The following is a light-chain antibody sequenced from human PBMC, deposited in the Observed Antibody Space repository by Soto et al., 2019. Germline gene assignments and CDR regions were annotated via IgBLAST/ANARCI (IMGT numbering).Light chain of an antibody. V-gene: IGKV1-39*01. CDR2: AAS. CDR1: QSISSY. Sequence: DIQMTQSPSSLSASVGDRVTITCRASQSISSYLNWYQQKPGKAPKLLIYAASSLQSGVPSRFSGSGSRTNFTLTISSLQPEDFATYYRQQRYSTPLTFGPGTKVEIK. J-gene: IGKJ3*01. CDR3: QQRYSTPLT.